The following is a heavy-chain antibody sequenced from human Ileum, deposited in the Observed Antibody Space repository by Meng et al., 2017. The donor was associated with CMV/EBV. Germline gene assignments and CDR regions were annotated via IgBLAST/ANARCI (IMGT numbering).Heavy chain of an antibody. CDR3: AREGAAGHYYYYFGMDV. J-gene: IGHJ6*02. CDR1: GFTFSSYW. CDR2: INSDGSST. Sequence: GESPKTPRAAFGFTFSSYWMHWVRQAPGKGLVWVSRINSDGSSTSYADSVKGRFTIPRDNAKNTLYLQMNSLRAEDTAVYSCAREGAAGHYYYYFGMDVWGQGTTVTVSS. V-gene: IGHV3-74*01. D-gene: IGHD1-26*01.